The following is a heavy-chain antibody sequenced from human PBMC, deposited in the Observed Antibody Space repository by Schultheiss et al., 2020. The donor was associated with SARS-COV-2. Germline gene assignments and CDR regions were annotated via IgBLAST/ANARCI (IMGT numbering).Heavy chain of an antibody. CDR3: ARQGRSGSYSREYYFDY. CDR2: IYPGDSDT. J-gene: IGHJ4*02. CDR1: GYRFTNYW. D-gene: IGHD1-26*01. V-gene: IGHV5-51*01. Sequence: GESLKISCKGSGYRFTNYWIGWVRQMPGKGLEWMGIIYPGDSDTRYSPSFRGQVTISADKSISTAYLQWSSLKASDTAMYYCARQGRSGSYSREYYFDYWGQGTLVTVSS.